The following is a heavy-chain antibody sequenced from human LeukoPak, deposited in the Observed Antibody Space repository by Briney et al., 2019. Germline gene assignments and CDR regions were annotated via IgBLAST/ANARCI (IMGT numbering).Heavy chain of an antibody. CDR3: ARVWYYYDSSGYYRDDAFDI. D-gene: IGHD3-22*01. V-gene: IGHV4-61*01. CDR1: GGSVRSGSYY. Sequence: SETLSLTCTVSGGSVRSGSYYWSWIRQPPRKGLEWIGYIYYSGSTNYNPSLKSRVTISADTSKNQFSLKLSSVTAADTAVYYCARVWYYYDSSGYYRDDAFDIWGQGTMVTVSS. CDR2: IYYSGST. J-gene: IGHJ3*02.